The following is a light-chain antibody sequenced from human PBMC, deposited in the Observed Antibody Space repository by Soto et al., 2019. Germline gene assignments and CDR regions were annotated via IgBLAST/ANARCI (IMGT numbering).Light chain of an antibody. CDR3: QQRNVCPPIT. CDR2: DST. Sequence: VLTQSPATLSLSPGERATLSCRASQSIHTSLAWYQQKPGQPPRLVVYDSTLRANGVPDRFGGSRSGTEFTLTINNLEPEDFAVYYCQQRNVCPPITFGQGTRLEI. V-gene: IGKV3-11*01. J-gene: IGKJ5*01. CDR1: QSIHTS.